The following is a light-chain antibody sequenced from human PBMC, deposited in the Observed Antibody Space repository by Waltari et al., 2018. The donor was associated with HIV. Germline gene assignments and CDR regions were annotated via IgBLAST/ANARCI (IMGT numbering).Light chain of an antibody. CDR1: SSDVGGYNY. CDR2: DVS. V-gene: IGLV2-11*01. J-gene: IGLJ1*01. CDR3: CSYAGSYTFGV. Sequence: QSALTQPRSVSGSPGQSVTISCTGTSSDVGGYNYVSWYQQHPGKAPKLMIYDVSKAASGGPDRFSGSKSGNTASLTISGLQAEDEADYYCCSYAGSYTFGVFGTGTKVTVL.